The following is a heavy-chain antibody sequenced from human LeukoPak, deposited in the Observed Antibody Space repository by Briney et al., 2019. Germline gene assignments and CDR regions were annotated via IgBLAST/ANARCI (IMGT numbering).Heavy chain of an antibody. V-gene: IGHV3-23*01. J-gene: IGHJ6*03. D-gene: IGHD3-3*01. Sequence: GGSLRLSCAAPGLTFSSYAMSWVRQAPGKGLEWVSAISGSGGSTYYADSVKGRFTISRDNSKNTLYLQMNSLRAEDTAVYYCARATYYDFWSGYFGGDYYYYYYMDVWGKGTTVTVSS. CDR3: ARATYYDFWSGYFGGDYYYYYYMDV. CDR1: GLTFSSYA. CDR2: ISGSGGST.